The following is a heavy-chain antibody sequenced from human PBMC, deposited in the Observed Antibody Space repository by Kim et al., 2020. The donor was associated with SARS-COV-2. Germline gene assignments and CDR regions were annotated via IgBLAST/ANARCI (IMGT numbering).Heavy chain of an antibody. V-gene: IGHV3-73*01. J-gene: IGHJ3*02. Sequence: VKGRSTISRDDSKNTAYLEMSGLKTEDTALYYCTRIPATTLAFWDAFDIWGQGTMVTVSS. D-gene: IGHD1-1*01. CDR3: TRIPATTLAFWDAFDI.